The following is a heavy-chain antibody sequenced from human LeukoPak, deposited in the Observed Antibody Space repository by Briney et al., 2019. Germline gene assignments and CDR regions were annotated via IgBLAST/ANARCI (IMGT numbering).Heavy chain of an antibody. CDR2: ISYDGSNK. D-gene: IGHD6-19*01. J-gene: IGHJ4*02. V-gene: IGHV3-30*03. Sequence: GGSLRLSCAASGFTFSDYYMSWIRQAPGKGLEWVAVISYDGSNKYYADSVKGRFTISRDNSKNTLYLQMNSLRAEDTAVYYCARDLAGSGYYFDYWGQGTLVTVSS. CDR3: ARDLAGSGYYFDY. CDR1: GFTFSDYY.